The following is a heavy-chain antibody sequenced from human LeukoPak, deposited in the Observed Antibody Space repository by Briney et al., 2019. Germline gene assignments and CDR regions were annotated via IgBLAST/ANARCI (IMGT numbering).Heavy chain of an antibody. Sequence: GGSLRLSCAASGFTFSSHSMNWVRQAPGKGLEWVSYISSSSSTIYYADSVKGRFTISRDNAKNSLYLQMNSLRAEDTAVYYCARGAYYYEDWGQGSLVTVYS. CDR2: ISSSSSTI. CDR1: GFTFSSHS. V-gene: IGHV3-48*01. J-gene: IGHJ4*02. D-gene: IGHD3-22*01. CDR3: ARGAYYYED.